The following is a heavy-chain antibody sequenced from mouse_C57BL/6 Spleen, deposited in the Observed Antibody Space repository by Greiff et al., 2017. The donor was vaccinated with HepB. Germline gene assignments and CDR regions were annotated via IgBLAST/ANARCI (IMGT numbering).Heavy chain of an antibody. J-gene: IGHJ2*01. D-gene: IGHD1-1*01. CDR1: GFTFSSYT. CDR3: AMNYYGTSFDY. Sequence: EVKVVESGGGLVKPGGSLKLSCAASGFTFSSYTMSWVRQTPEKRLEWVATISGGGGNTYYPDSVKGRFTISRDNAKNTLYLQMSSLRSEDTALYYCAMNYYGTSFDYWGQGTTLTVSS. V-gene: IGHV5-9*01. CDR2: ISGGGGNT.